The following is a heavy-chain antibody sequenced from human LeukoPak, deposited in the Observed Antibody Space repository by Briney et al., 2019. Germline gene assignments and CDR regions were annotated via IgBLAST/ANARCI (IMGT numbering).Heavy chain of an antibody. J-gene: IGHJ6*04. D-gene: IGHD5-12*01. CDR1: GFTFSSYE. CDR3: ARAPWRNGMDV. Sequence: GGSLRLSCAASGFTFSSYEMSWVRQAPGKGLEWVSYISGSGKITYHADSVKGRFIISRDNAKSSLYLQMNSLRADDAAVYYCARAPWRNGMDVWGKGTTVTVS. CDR2: ISGSGKIT. V-gene: IGHV3-48*03.